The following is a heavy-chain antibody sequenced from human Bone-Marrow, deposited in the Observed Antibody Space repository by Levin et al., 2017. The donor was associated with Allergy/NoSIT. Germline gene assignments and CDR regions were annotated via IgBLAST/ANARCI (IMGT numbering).Heavy chain of an antibody. J-gene: IGHJ4*02. CDR1: GGSIRSGGYY. CDR2: IYDSGST. Sequence: SSETLSLTCTVSGGSIRSGGYYWSWIRQHPGKGLEWIGYIYDSGSTSYNPSLESRVAISVDTSKNQFYLKLTSLTAADTAVYYCARIPDTASEFDYWGQGTLVTVSS. V-gene: IGHV4-31*03. D-gene: IGHD5-18*01. CDR3: ARIPDTASEFDY.